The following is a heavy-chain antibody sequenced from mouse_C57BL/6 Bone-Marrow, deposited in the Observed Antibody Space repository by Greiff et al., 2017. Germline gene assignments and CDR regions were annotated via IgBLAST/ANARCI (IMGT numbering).Heavy chain of an antibody. V-gene: IGHV3-6*01. CDR1: GYSITSGYY. CDR3: ASLSYYFDY. D-gene: IGHD3-1*01. Sequence: DVKLQESGPGLVKPSQSLPLTCSVTGYSITSGYYWNWIRQFPGNKLEWMGYISYDGSNNYNPSLKNRISITRDTSKNQFFLKLNSVTTEDTATYYCASLSYYFDYWGQGTTLTVSS. CDR2: ISYDGSN. J-gene: IGHJ2*01.